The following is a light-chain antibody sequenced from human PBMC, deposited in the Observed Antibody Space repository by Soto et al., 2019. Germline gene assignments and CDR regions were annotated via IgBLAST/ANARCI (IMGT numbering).Light chain of an antibody. Sequence: DIQLTQSPSFLSASVGDRVTITCRASQGISSYLAWYQQKPGKAPKLLIYAASTLQSGVPSRFSGSGSGTEFTLTISSLQPDDFATYYCQQYNSYPWTFGQGTTGDIK. CDR2: AAS. CDR1: QGISSY. CDR3: QQYNSYPWT. V-gene: IGKV1-9*01. J-gene: IGKJ1*01.